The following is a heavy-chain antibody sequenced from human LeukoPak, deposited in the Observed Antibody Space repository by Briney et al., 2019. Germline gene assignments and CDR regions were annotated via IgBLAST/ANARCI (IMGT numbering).Heavy chain of an antibody. Sequence: PGRSLRLSCAASGFTFSSYAMHWVRQAPGKGLEWVAVISYDGSNKYYADSVKGRFTISRDNSKNTLYLQMNSLRAEDTAVYYCARRGAVAGTKGVDYWSQGTLVTVSS. CDR1: GFTFSSYA. D-gene: IGHD6-19*01. V-gene: IGHV3-30*04. J-gene: IGHJ4*02. CDR2: ISYDGSNK. CDR3: ARRGAVAGTKGVDY.